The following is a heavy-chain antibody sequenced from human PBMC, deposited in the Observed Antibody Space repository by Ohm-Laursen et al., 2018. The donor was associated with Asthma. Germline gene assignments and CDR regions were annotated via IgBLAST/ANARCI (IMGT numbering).Heavy chain of an antibody. CDR3: ATGGYCSGGSCYSPPMDV. D-gene: IGHD2-15*01. CDR1: EFTFSNYA. J-gene: IGHJ6*02. V-gene: IGHV3-23*01. CDR2: ISGSGGST. Sequence: SLRLSCAASEFTFSNYAMSWVRQAPGKGLEWVSAISGSGGSTYYADSVKGRFTISRDNSKNTLYLQMNSLRAEDTAVYYCATGGYCSGGSCYSPPMDVWGQGTTVTVSS.